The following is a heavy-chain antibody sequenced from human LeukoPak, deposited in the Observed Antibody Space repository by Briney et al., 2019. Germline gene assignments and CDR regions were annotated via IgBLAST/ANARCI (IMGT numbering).Heavy chain of an antibody. D-gene: IGHD3-22*01. CDR1: GASVATGDYY. V-gene: IGHV4-61*02. CDR2: IYSSGYT. CDR3: ARDSGRGSSGYYTLMEAFDI. Sequence: PSQTLSLTCTVSGASVATGDYYWTWIRQPAGKTLEWIGRIYSSGYTVYSPSLKSRVTISVDTSKNQFSLKLSSVTAADTAVYYCARDSGRGSSGYYTLMEAFDIWGQGTMVTVSS. J-gene: IGHJ3*02.